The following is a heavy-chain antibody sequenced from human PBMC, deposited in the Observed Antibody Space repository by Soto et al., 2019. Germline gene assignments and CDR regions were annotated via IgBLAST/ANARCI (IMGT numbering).Heavy chain of an antibody. CDR3: ASSHYESSGYSGFDP. CDR2: INPSGGYT. Sequence: ASVKVSCKASGYTFTSYYMNWVRQAPGQGLEWLGIINPSGGYTSYAQKFQGRVTMTRDTRTVYMELNSLRSEDTAVYYCASSHYESSGYSGFDPWGQGTLVTVSS. D-gene: IGHD3-22*01. V-gene: IGHV1-46*01. CDR1: GYTFTSYY. J-gene: IGHJ5*02.